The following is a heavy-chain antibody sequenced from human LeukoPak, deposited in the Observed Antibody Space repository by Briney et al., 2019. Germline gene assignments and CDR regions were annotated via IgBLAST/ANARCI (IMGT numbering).Heavy chain of an antibody. Sequence: GASVKVSCRASGYTFTTYGINWVRQAPGQGLEWMGWISTYNGNTVYAQIVQGRVTLTTDTSTSTAYMELRSLRSDDTAVYYCARVGSWPMTQNWFDPWGQGTLVTVSS. J-gene: IGHJ5*02. CDR1: GYTFTTYG. CDR3: ARVGSWPMTQNWFDP. CDR2: ISTYNGNT. V-gene: IGHV1-18*01. D-gene: IGHD2-21*02.